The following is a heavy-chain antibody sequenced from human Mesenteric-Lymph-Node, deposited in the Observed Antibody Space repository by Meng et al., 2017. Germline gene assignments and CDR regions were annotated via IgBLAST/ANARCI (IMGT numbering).Heavy chain of an antibody. D-gene: IGHD1-7*01. Sequence: VQLQGSGPGLVKPSQTLSSTCTVSGGSISSGGYYWSWIRQHPGKGLEWIGYIYYSGSTYYNPSLKSRVTISVDTSKNQFSLKLSSVTAADAAVYYCGRDQGRELINHWGQGALVTVSS. CDR3: GRDQGRELINH. CDR2: IYYSGST. J-gene: IGHJ4*02. CDR1: GGSISSGGYY. V-gene: IGHV4-31*03.